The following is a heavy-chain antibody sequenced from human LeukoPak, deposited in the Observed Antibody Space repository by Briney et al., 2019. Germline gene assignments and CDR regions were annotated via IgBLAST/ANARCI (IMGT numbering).Heavy chain of an antibody. CDR2: IRNKANSYTT. V-gene: IGHV3-72*01. D-gene: IGHD6-19*01. CDR3: ARVSSAWGTDVFDI. J-gene: IGHJ3*02. CDR1: GFTFSDHY. Sequence: GGSLRLSCAASGFTFSDHYMDWVRQPPGKGLELVVRIRNKANSYTTEYAASVKGRFPISRDDSKNSLYLQMNSLKTEDTAVYYCARVSSAWGTDVFDIWGQGTMVTVSS.